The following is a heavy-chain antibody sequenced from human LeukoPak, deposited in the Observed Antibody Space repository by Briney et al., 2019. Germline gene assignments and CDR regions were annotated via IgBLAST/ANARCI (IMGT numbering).Heavy chain of an antibody. CDR3: ATGIGWNDEGGFDY. CDR2: FDPEDGET. CDR1: GYTFTGYY. V-gene: IGHV1-24*01. Sequence: ASVKVSCKASGYTFTGYYMHWVRQAPGQGLEWMGGFDPEDGETIYAQKFQGRVTMTEDTSTDTAYMELSSLRSEDTAVYYCATGIGWNDEGGFDYWGQGTLVTVFS. D-gene: IGHD1-1*01. J-gene: IGHJ4*02.